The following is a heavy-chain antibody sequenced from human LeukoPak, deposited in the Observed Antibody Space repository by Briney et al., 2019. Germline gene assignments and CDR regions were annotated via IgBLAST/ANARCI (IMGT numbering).Heavy chain of an antibody. CDR2: ISGSGGST. J-gene: IGHJ4*02. CDR1: GFTFSSYA. D-gene: IGHD3-3*01. V-gene: IGHV3-23*01. Sequence: GGSLRLSCAASGFTFSSYAMSWVRQAPGKGLEWVSAISGSGGSTYYADSVEGRFTISRDNSKNTLYLQMNSLRAEDTAVYYCAKVRFDYDFWSGYLSYWGQGTLVTVSS. CDR3: AKVRFDYDFWSGYLSY.